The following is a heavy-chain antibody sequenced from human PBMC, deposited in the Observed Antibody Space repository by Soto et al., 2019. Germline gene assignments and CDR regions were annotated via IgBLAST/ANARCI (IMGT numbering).Heavy chain of an antibody. D-gene: IGHD2-2*01. J-gene: IGHJ6*03. CDR1: GFTFSSYA. CDR2: ISGSGGST. CDR3: AKDLGVVALLYYYYMDV. Sequence: GGSLRRSCADSGFTFSSYAMSWIRQAPGEGLEWVSAISGSGGSTYYADSVKGRFTISRDNSKNTLYLQMNSLRAEDTAVYYCAKDLGVVALLYYYYMDVWGKGTTVTVSS. V-gene: IGHV3-23*01.